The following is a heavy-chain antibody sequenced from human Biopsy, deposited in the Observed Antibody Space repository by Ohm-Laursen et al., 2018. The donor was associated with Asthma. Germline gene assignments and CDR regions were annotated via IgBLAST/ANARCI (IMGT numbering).Heavy chain of an antibody. Sequence: VTLSLTCAFSGGSINSDYWSWIRQPPGKGLEGIGVSSYSGFRKYNPSLKSRVTISVDTSKNQLSLNLTSVIAADTAVYYCARDQGDSKFDYWGQGILVTVSS. CDR2: SSYSGFR. CDR1: GGSINSDY. CDR3: ARDQGDSKFDY. V-gene: IGHV4-59*01. D-gene: IGHD3-16*01. J-gene: IGHJ4*02.